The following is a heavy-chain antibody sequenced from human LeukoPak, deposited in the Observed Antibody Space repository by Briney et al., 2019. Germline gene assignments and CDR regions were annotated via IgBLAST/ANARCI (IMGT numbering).Heavy chain of an antibody. CDR3: ARRGYSYGLSHWFDP. CDR2: IIPIFGTA. J-gene: IGHJ5*02. V-gene: IGHV1-69*05. Sequence: ASVKVSCKASGGTFSSYAISWVRQAPGQGLEWMGRIIPIFGTANYAQKFQGRVTITRNTSISTAYMELSSLRSEDTAVYYCARRGYSYGLSHWFDPWGQGTLVTVSS. CDR1: GGTFSSYA. D-gene: IGHD5-18*01.